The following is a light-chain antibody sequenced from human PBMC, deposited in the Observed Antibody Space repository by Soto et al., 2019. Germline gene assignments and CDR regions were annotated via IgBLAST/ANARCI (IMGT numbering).Light chain of an antibody. CDR3: QQLNAYSGT. J-gene: IGKJ1*01. Sequence: DIQRTQSPSTLSASIGDRVTITCRASQSISTSLAWYPQRACKAPNLLIYDASSLQSGVPFRFSGIGSGTDFNLTINRLQPDECATYECQQLNAYSGTFGLGTKVDIK. CDR2: DAS. V-gene: IGKV1-5*01. CDR1: QSISTS.